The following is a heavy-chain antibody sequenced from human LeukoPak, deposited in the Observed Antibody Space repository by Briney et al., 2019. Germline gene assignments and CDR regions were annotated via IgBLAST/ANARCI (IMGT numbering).Heavy chain of an antibody. V-gene: IGHV3-23*01. CDR3: ATLPYYYDSSGSYYFDY. CDR2: ISGSGGST. D-gene: IGHD3-22*01. J-gene: IGHJ4*02. Sequence: GGSLRLSCAASGFTFSSYGMSWVRQAPGKGLEWVSAISGSGGSTYYADSVKGRFTISRDNSKNTLCLQMNSLRVEDTAVYYCATLPYYYDSSGSYYFDYWGQGTLVTVSS. CDR1: GFTFSSYG.